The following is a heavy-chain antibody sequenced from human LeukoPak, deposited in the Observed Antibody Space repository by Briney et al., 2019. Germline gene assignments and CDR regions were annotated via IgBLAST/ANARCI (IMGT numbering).Heavy chain of an antibody. CDR1: GFTFSSYE. J-gene: IGHJ6*02. CDR2: ISSSGSTI. CDR3: ARGDGGNSRGYYGMDV. D-gene: IGHD4-23*01. V-gene: IGHV3-48*03. Sequence: GGSLRLSCAASGFTFSSYEMNWVRQAPGKGLEWVSYISSSGSTIYYADSVKGRFTISRDNAKNSLYLQMNSLRAEDTAVYYCARGDGGNSRGYYGMDVWGQGTTVTVSS.